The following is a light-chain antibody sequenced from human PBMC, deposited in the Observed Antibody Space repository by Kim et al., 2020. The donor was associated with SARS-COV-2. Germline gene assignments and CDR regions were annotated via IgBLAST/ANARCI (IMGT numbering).Light chain of an antibody. CDR3: QVWDSSTVV. J-gene: IGLJ2*01. Sequence: SVALGQTARITCGRNNIGSKNVHWYQQKPGQAPVLVIYRDSNRPSGIPERFSGSNSGNTATLTISRAKAGDEADYYCQVWDSSTVVFGGGTQLTVL. CDR2: RDS. CDR1: NIGSKN. V-gene: IGLV3-9*01.